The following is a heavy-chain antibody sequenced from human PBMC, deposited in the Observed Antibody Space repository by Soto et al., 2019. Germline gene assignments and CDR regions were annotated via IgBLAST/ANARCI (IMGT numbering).Heavy chain of an antibody. CDR2: IRATGDTT. D-gene: IGHD5-12*01. V-gene: IGHV3-23*01. Sequence: GGSLRLFCAASGFGFAGFAMNLVRQGPGKGLEWVSAIRATGDTTHYADSVKGRFTISRDNSKNTLYLQMNSLRAEDTAVYYCHGYGYWGQGTLVTVSS. CDR3: HGYGY. CDR1: GFGFAGFA. J-gene: IGHJ4*02.